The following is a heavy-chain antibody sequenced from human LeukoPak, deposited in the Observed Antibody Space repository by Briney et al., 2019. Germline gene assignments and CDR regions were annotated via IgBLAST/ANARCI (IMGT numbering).Heavy chain of an antibody. J-gene: IGHJ4*02. D-gene: IGHD2/OR15-2a*01. CDR3: ARSIAYSTTSDGGYYFDY. Sequence: ASVKVSCKASGYTFSGYGMHWVRQAPGQRLEWMGRISAGSGDTKYSQKFQGRVTVSRDTSASTAYMDLSSLRSEDTAVYYCARSIAYSTTSDGGYYFDYWGQGTLVTVSS. V-gene: IGHV1-3*01. CDR1: GYTFSGYG. CDR2: ISAGSGDT.